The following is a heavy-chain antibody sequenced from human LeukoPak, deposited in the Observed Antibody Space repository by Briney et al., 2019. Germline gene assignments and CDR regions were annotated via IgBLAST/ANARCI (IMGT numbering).Heavy chain of an antibody. CDR3: ATAEGYCSSTSCLSFDY. J-gene: IGHJ4*02. Sequence: ASVKVSCKVSGYTLTELSMHWVRQAPGKGLEWMGGFDPEDGETIYAQKFQGRVTMTEDTSTDTAYMERSSLRSEDTAVYYCATAEGYCSSTSCLSFDYWGQGTLVTVSS. D-gene: IGHD2-2*01. V-gene: IGHV1-24*01. CDR2: FDPEDGET. CDR1: GYTLTELS.